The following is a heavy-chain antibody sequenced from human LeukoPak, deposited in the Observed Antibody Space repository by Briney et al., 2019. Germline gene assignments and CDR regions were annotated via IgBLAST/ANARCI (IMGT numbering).Heavy chain of an antibody. CDR2: ISASGGTT. V-gene: IGHV3-23*01. J-gene: IGHJ5*01. CDR3: AKEPREYCSSTSCPNWFDS. CDR1: GFTFNNYA. D-gene: IGHD2-2*01. Sequence: GGSLRLSCAASGFTFNNYAMSWVRQAPGKGLEWVSAISASGGTTYYADSVKGRFTISRDNSGNTLFLQMNSLRAEDTAVYYCAKEPREYCSSTSCPNWFDSWGQGTLVTVSS.